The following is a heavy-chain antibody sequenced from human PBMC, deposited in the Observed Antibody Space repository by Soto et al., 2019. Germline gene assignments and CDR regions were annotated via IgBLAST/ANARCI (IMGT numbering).Heavy chain of an antibody. D-gene: IGHD3-3*01. CDR1: GFTFSSYS. V-gene: IGHV3-48*02. CDR2: ISSSSSTI. Sequence: EVQLVESGGGLVQPGGSLRLSCAASGFTFSSYSMNWVRQAPGKGLEWVSYISSSSSTIYCADSVKGRFTISRDNAKNSLYLQMNSLRDEDTAVYYCARDTQDDFWSGYYRDYWGQGTLVTVSS. J-gene: IGHJ4*02. CDR3: ARDTQDDFWSGYYRDY.